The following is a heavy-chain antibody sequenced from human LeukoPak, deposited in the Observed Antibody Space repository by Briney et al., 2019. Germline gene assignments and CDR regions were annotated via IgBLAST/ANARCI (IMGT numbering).Heavy chain of an antibody. CDR1: GGSISSYY. D-gene: IGHD6-13*01. Sequence: SQTLSLTCAVSGGSISSYYWTWIRQPPGTGREGMGDLCYSGSTNYNPSLKSRVTISVDTSKNQFSLKLSSVTAADTAVYYCARAPVECSSPDQCDFDYWGQGTLVTVSS. V-gene: IGHV4-59*12. CDR3: ARAPVECSSPDQCDFDY. J-gene: IGHJ4*02. CDR2: LCYSGST.